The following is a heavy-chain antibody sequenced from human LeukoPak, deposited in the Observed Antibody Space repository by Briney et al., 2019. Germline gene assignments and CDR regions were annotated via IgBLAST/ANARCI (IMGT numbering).Heavy chain of an antibody. CDR1: GFSFNRRG. J-gene: IGHJ6*03. CDR2: ISPRSETI. CDR3: ARIDGPTVFTYYMDL. V-gene: IGHV3-48*04. Sequence: PGESLRLSCATSGFSFNRRGMNWVRHPPGKRLEWVSYISPRSETIYYAESVKGRFTVSRDDSKDSLYLQMHTLRAEDTAVYYCARIDGPTVFTYYMDLWGKGTTVTVAS. D-gene: IGHD3-16*01.